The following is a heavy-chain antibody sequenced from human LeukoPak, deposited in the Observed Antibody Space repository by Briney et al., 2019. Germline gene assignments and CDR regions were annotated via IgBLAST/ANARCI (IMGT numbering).Heavy chain of an antibody. CDR3: ARDTKHIVVVTAIGGDDAFDI. J-gene: IGHJ3*02. Sequence: PGGSLRLSCAASGFTFSNYGLSWVRQAPGKGLEWVSSISSSSSYIYYADSVKGRFTISRDNAKNSLYLQMNSLRAEDMAVYYCARDTKHIVVVTAIGGDDAFDIWGQGTMVTVSS. D-gene: IGHD2-21*02. CDR2: ISSSSSYI. CDR1: GFTFSNYG. V-gene: IGHV3-21*01.